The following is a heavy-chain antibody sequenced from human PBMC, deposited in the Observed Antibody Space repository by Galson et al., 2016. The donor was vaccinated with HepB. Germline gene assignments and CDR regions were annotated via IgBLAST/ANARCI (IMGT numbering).Heavy chain of an antibody. V-gene: IGHV3-23*03. Sequence: SLRLSCAASGFTFSNYHMNWVRQSPERGLEWVSFVSSGGNTTYYIDSVRGRFTVSRDNSKDTLYLQMDNLRDEDTAVYYCARGRYSNPSPCFDYWGQGTLVTVSS. D-gene: IGHD6-6*01. CDR3: ARGRYSNPSPCFDY. J-gene: IGHJ4*02. CDR2: VSSGGNTT. CDR1: GFTFSNYH.